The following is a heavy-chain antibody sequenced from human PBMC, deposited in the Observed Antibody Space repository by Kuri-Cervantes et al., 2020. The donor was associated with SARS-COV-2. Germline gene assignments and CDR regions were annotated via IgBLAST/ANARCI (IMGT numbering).Heavy chain of an antibody. D-gene: IGHD3-22*01. V-gene: IGHV3-30-3*01. CDR1: GFTFSSYA. J-gene: IGHJ4*02. Sequence: GGSLRPSCAASGFTFSSYAMHWVRQAPGKGLEWVAVISYDGSNKYYADSVKGRFTISRDNSKNTLYLQMNSLRAEDTAVYYCARDGDTMIVPNQDSAFDYWGQGTLVTVSS. CDR2: ISYDGSNK. CDR3: ARDGDTMIVPNQDSAFDY.